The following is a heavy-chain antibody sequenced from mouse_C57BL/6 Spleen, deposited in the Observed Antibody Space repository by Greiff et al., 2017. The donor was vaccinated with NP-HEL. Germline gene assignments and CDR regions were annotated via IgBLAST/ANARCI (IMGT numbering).Heavy chain of an antibody. V-gene: IGHV1-64*01. CDR1: GYTFTSYW. CDR2: IHPNSGST. J-gene: IGHJ3*01. Sequence: QVQLQQPGAELVKPGASVKLSCKAPGYTFTSYWMHWVKQRPGQSLEWIGMIHPNSGSTNYNEKFKSKATLTVDKSSSTAYMQLSSLTSEDSAVYYCARRGDYYGSSPFAYWGQGTLVTVSA. D-gene: IGHD1-1*01. CDR3: ARRGDYYGSSPFAY.